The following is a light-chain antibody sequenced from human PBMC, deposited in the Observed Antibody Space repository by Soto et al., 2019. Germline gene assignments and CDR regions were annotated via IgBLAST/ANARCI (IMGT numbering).Light chain of an antibody. V-gene: IGKV2-28*01. CDR1: QSLLHSDGYNY. Sequence: DIVVTQSPLSLPVTPGEPASISCRSSQSLLHSDGYNYLDWYLQKPGQSPQLLIYLGSSRASGVPDRFSGSGSGTDLTLKISTVEAEDVGVYYCLQTLQTPPWTFGQGTKVDIK. CDR3: LQTLQTPPWT. CDR2: LGS. J-gene: IGKJ1*01.